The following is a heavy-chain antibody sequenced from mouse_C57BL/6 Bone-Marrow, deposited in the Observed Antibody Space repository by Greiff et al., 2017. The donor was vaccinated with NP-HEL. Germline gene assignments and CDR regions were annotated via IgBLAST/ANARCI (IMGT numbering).Heavy chain of an antibody. CDR2: ISSGGSYT. Sequence: EVKLVESGGDLVKPGGSLKLSCAASGFTFSSYGMSWVRQTPDKRLEWVATISSGGSYTYYPDSVKGRFTISRDNAKNTLYLQMSSLKSEDTAMYYCARLNLAYWGQGTLVTVSA. CDR3: ARLNLAY. J-gene: IGHJ3*01. V-gene: IGHV5-6*01. CDR1: GFTFSSYG.